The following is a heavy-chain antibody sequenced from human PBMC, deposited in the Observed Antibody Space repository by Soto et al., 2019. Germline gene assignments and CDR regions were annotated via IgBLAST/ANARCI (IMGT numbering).Heavy chain of an antibody. D-gene: IGHD3-10*01. CDR1: GGSISSGGYY. Sequence: QVQLQESGPGLVKPSQTLSLTCTVSGGSISSGGYYWSWIRQHPGQGLEWIGYIYYNGYTYYNPSLKSRVTISEGTSKNQFSLKLSSVTAADTAVYYCVAEAVRGVIGYWGQGTLVTVSS. CDR3: VAEAVRGVIGY. J-gene: IGHJ4*02. CDR2: IYYNGYT. V-gene: IGHV4-31*03.